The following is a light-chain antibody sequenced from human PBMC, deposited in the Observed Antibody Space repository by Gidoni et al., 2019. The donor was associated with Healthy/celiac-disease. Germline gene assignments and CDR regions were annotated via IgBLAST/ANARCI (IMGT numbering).Light chain of an antibody. V-gene: IGKV3-20*01. Sequence: EIVFPPAPGTLSLSPGERATLSCSASQRVSSSYLAWYQQKPGQAPRLLIYGASSRATGIPDRFSGSGSGTDFTLTISRLESEDFAVYYCQQYGSSPPNTFGQGTKLEIK. CDR1: QRVSSSY. CDR3: QQYGSSPPNT. CDR2: GAS. J-gene: IGKJ2*01.